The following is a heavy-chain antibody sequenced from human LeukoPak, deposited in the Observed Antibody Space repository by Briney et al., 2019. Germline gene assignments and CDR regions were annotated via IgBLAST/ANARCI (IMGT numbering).Heavy chain of an antibody. CDR3: ARDGNSNYYYYYGMDV. Sequence: SVKVSCKASGGTFSSYAISWVRQAPGHGLEWMGGIIPIFGTANYAQKFQGRVTITADESTSTAYMELSSLRSEDTAVYYCARDGNSNYYYYYGMDVWGQGTTVTVSS. D-gene: IGHD4-11*01. CDR1: GGTFSSYA. J-gene: IGHJ6*02. CDR2: IIPIFGTA. V-gene: IGHV1-69*13.